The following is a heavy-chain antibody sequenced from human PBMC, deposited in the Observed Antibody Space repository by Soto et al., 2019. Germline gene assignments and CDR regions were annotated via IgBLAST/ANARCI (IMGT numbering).Heavy chain of an antibody. CDR1: GGSISSSGYY. V-gene: IGHV4-39*07. CDR2: INHSGST. D-gene: IGHD3-22*01. CDR3: ARATYYSDTGGSPPLDY. J-gene: IGHJ4*02. Sequence: PSETLSLTCTVSGGSISSSGYYWTWIRQPPGKGLEWIGEINHSGSTNYNPSLKSRVTISVDTSRNQFSLKLNSVTAADTAVYFCARATYYSDTGGSPPLDYWGQGTLVTVSS.